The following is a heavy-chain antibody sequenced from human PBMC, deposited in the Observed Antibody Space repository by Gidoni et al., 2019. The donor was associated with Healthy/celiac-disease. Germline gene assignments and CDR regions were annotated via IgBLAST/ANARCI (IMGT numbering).Heavy chain of an antibody. CDR2: IYPGDSDT. V-gene: IGHV5-51*03. CDR3: ARLGDWFDP. D-gene: IGHD3-16*01. J-gene: IGHJ5*02. Sequence: ELQLVQSGAEAQKPAESLKISCKGSGYSFNSYWIGWVRQMHGKGLEWMGIIYPGDSDTRYSTSFQGQVTISADKSISTAYQQWSGLKASDTAMYYCARLGDWFDPWGQGTLVTVSS. CDR1: GYSFNSYW.